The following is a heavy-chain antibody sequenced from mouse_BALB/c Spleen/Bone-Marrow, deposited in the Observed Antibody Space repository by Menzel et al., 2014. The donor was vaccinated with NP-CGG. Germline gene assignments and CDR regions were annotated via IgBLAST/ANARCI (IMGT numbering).Heavy chain of an antibody. V-gene: IGHV5-6*02. CDR2: ISSGGSYT. J-gene: IGHJ4*01. CDR3: ARLCPDYAMDD. D-gene: IGHD6-1*01. CDR1: GFTFSNYG. Sequence: DVKLVESGGDLVKPGGSLKLSCAASGFTFSNYGMSWVRQTPDKRLEWVATISSGGSYTYFPDSVKGRFTISRDNAKNTLYLQMNSLKYEDAAMYYCARLCPDYAMDDWGQGTPVTVSS.